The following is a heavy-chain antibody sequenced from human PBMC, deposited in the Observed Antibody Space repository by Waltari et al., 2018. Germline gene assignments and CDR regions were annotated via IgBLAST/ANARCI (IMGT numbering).Heavy chain of an antibody. CDR1: GGSIRSYY. J-gene: IGHJ4*02. D-gene: IGHD2-15*01. Sequence: QVQLQESGPGLVKPSETLSLTCTVPGGSIRSYYWSWIRQSPEKGLEWIGYINYSGSTNYNPSLKSRVTISVDTSKNQFSLKLTSVTAADTAVYYCARFYCSGGSCSPEDYWGQGTLVTVSS. V-gene: IGHV4-59*01. CDR2: INYSGST. CDR3: ARFYCSGGSCSPEDY.